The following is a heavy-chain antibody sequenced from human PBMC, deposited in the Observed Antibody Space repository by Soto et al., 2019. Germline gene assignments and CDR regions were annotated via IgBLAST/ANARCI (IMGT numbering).Heavy chain of an antibody. J-gene: IGHJ4*02. CDR3: ARGVAGYDSRGYYRFDY. D-gene: IGHD3-22*01. CDR1: GGSISSGDYY. Sequence: PSETLSLTCTVSGGSISSGDYYWSWIRQPPGKGLEWIGYIYYSGRTYYNPSLKSRVTISVDTSKNQFSLKLSSVTAADMAVYYCARGVAGYDSRGYYRFDYWGQGTLVTVSS. V-gene: IGHV4-30-4*01. CDR2: IYYSGRT.